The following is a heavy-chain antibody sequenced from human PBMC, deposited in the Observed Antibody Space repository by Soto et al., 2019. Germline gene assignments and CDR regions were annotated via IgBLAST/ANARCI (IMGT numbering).Heavy chain of an antibody. Sequence: EVQLVESGGGLVQPGGSLRLSGAASGFTVSSNYMSWVRQAPGKGLGWASIIYSRGSTYYADSVKGRFTISRDNSMNTLYFQMNSLRAEDTAVYYCARGVVGYSYGSRYDYWGQGTLVTVSS. CDR3: ARGVVGYSYGSRYDY. CDR1: GFTVSSNY. CDR2: IYSRGST. D-gene: IGHD5-18*01. J-gene: IGHJ4*02. V-gene: IGHV3-66*01.